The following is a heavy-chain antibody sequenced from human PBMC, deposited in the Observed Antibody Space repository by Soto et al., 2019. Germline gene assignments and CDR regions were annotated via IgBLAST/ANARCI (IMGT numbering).Heavy chain of an antibody. Sequence: QVXLXQSXAXVKXXGSXVKXSCXAXXXTFXSYAISWVRQAPGQGLEWMGGIIPIFGTANYAQKFQGRVTITADESTSTAYMELSSLRSEDTAVYYCARVSRVVHYYYYGMDVCGQGTTDTVSS. CDR1: XXTFXSYA. J-gene: IGHJ6*02. CDR2: IIPIFGTA. V-gene: IGHV1-69*01. D-gene: IGHD2-2*01. CDR3: ARVSRVVHYYYYGMDV.